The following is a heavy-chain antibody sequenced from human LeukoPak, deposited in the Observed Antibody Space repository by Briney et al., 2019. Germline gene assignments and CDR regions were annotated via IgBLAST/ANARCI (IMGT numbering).Heavy chain of an antibody. CDR3: ARAYPLAASFGEPYNWFDP. CDR2: IYYSGSA. J-gene: IGHJ5*02. D-gene: IGHD3-10*01. CDR1: GGSISSGGYY. V-gene: IGHV4-31*03. Sequence: SETLSLTCTVSGGSISSGGYYWSWIRQHPGKGLEWIGYIYYSGSAYYNPSLKSRVTISVDTSKNQFSLKLSSVTAADTAVYYCARAYPLAASFGEPYNWFDPWGQGTLVTVSS.